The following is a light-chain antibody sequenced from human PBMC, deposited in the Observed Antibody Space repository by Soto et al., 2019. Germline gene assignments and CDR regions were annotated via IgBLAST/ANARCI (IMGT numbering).Light chain of an antibody. CDR1: QTISND. CDR2: GAS. V-gene: IGKV3-15*01. J-gene: IGKJ4*01. CDR3: QQNNKWPPVT. Sequence: EVVMTQSPATVSVSPGEGVTLSCRASQTISNDLAWYQQKPGHAPRLLIYGASTRATGVPARFSGGGSGTEFTLTISSLQSEDFAFYYCQQNNKWPPVTFGGGTKVRSN.